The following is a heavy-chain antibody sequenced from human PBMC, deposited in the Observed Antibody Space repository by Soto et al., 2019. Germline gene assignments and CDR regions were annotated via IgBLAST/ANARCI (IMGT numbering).Heavy chain of an antibody. CDR3: ARSYCGGDCPNNWFDP. Sequence: QVQLVQSGAEVRTPGASVKVSCKASGYIFSGYYIHWVRQVPGQGLEWMGIINPSGGSTIYAQEFQCRVTMTRDTSTSTVYMELSSLRSEDTAMYYCARSYCGGDCPNNWFDPWGQGTLVTVSS. CDR2: INPSGGST. J-gene: IGHJ5*02. V-gene: IGHV1-46*01. CDR1: GYIFSGYY. D-gene: IGHD2-21*02.